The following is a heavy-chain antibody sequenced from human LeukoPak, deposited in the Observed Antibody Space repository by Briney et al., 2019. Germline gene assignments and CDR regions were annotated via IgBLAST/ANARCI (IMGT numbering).Heavy chain of an antibody. D-gene: IGHD3-10*01. CDR1: GFTFSNAW. J-gene: IGHJ4*02. CDR2: IKSKTAGRTT. V-gene: IGHV3-15*01. Sequence: RSGGSLRLSCAASGFTFSNAWMSWVRQAPGKGLGWVGRIKSKTAGRTTDYAAPVKGRFTISRDDSKNTLYLQMNNLKTEDTAVYYCRGELPPFDYWGQGTLVTVSS. CDR3: RGELPPFDY.